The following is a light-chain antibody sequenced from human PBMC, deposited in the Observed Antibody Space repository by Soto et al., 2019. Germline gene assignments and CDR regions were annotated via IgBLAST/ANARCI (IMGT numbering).Light chain of an antibody. CDR1: RGDVGGYNF. V-gene: IGLV2-11*01. J-gene: IGLJ3*02. CDR3: CSYGGRYTGV. CDR2: DVS. Sequence: QSALPQPRSLSVSPGQSVPISCTGTRGDVGGYNFVSWYQQHPGKVPTLVIFDVSHRPSWVPDRFSGSKSGNTASLTISWLQAEDEADYYRCSYGGRYTGVFGGGTKLTV.